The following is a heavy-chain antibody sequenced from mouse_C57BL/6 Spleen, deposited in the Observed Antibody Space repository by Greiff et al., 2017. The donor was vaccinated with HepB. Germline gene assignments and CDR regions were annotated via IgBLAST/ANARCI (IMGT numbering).Heavy chain of an antibody. J-gene: IGHJ3*01. CDR3: NRQGDYDWFAY. CDR2: IRNKANNHAT. D-gene: IGHD2-4*01. Sequence: EVMLVESGGGLVQPGGSMKLSCAASGFTFSDAWMDWVRQSPEKGLEWVAEIRNKANNHATYYAESVKGRFTISRDDSKSSVYLQMNSLRAEDTGIYYCNRQGDYDWFAYWGQGTLVTVSA. CDR1: GFTFSDAW. V-gene: IGHV6-6*01.